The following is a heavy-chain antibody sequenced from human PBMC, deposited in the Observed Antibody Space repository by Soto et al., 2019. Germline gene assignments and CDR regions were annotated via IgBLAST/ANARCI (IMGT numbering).Heavy chain of an antibody. D-gene: IGHD5-12*01. CDR2: INSDGSTT. Sequence: PGGSLRLFCAASGFTFSSYWMHWVRQAPGKGLVWVSRINSDGSTTTYADSVKGRFTISRDNAKNTLYLQMNSLRAEDTAVYYCVRVPTGGYAFSLDDYWGQGTPVTVSS. CDR3: VRVPTGGYAFSLDDY. V-gene: IGHV3-74*01. J-gene: IGHJ4*02. CDR1: GFTFSSYW.